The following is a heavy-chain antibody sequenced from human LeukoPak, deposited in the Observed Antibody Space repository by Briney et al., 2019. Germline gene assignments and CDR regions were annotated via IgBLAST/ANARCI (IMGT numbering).Heavy chain of an antibody. D-gene: IGHD3-10*01. CDR3: AGALYGSGSYSTY. CDR1: GFTFSDFF. CDR2: ISSSRSFT. V-gene: IGHV3-11*05. J-gene: IGHJ4*02. Sequence: GGSLRLSCAASGFTFSDFFMTWIRQAPGKGLEWVSYISSSRSFTAYADSVKGRFTISRDNTKNSLYLQMNSLRAEDTAVYYCAGALYGSGSYSTYWGQGTLVTVSS.